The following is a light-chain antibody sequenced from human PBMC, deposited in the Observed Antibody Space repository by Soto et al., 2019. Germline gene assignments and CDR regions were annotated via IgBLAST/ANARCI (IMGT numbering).Light chain of an antibody. J-gene: IGKJ3*01. CDR2: AAS. V-gene: IGKV3-20*01. CDR1: QSVNSNY. Sequence: EIVLTQSPGTLSLSPGERATLSCRASQSVNSNYLAWYQHKPGQGPRLLIYAASSRATGIPDRFSGSGSGTDFTLTISRLEPEDFALYYCQNYGSAFTFGPGTKVDIK. CDR3: QNYGSAFT.